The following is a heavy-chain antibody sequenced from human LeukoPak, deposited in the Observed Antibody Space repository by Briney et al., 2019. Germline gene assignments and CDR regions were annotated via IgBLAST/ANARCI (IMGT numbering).Heavy chain of an antibody. J-gene: IGHJ4*02. Sequence: ASVKVSCKASGGTFSSYAISWVRQAPGQGLEWMGGIIPIFGTANYAQKFQGRVTITADKSTSTAYMELSSLRSEDTAVYYCAIMVRGVIRRYFDYWGQGTLVTVSS. CDR2: IIPIFGTA. CDR3: AIMVRGVIRRYFDY. D-gene: IGHD3-10*01. V-gene: IGHV1-69*06. CDR1: GGTFSSYA.